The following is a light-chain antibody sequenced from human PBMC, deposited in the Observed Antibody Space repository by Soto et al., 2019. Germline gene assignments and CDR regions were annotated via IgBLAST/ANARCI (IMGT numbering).Light chain of an antibody. J-gene: IGKJ1*01. CDR2: KAS. V-gene: IGKV1-5*03. Sequence: DIQMTQSPSTLSASVGDRVTITCRASQSISSWLAWYQQKPGKAPKRLIYKASSLESGVPSRFSSSGSGTEFTLTISSLQPDDFATYYCQQYNSYSRTFGQGTKVEIK. CDR1: QSISSW. CDR3: QQYNSYSRT.